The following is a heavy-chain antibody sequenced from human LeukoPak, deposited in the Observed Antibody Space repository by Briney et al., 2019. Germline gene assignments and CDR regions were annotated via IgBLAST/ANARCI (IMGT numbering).Heavy chain of an antibody. D-gene: IGHD3-22*01. CDR1: GYTFTSYD. Sequence: ASVKVSCKASGYTFTSYDIDWVRQATGQGLEWMGWMNPNSGNTGYAQKFQGRVTMTRNTSISTAYMELSSLRSEDTAVYYCARGLSVRNYDSSGYSYDYWGQGTLVTVSS. CDR2: MNPNSGNT. V-gene: IGHV1-8*01. J-gene: IGHJ4*02. CDR3: ARGLSVRNYDSSGYSYDY.